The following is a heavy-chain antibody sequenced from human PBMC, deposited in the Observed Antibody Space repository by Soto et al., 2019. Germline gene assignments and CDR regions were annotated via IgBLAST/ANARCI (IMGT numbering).Heavy chain of an antibody. CDR2: IYHSVST. Sequence: SETLSLTCAVSGGSISSGGYSWSWIRQPPGKGLEWIGYIYHSVSTYYNPSLKSRVTISVDRSKNQFSLKLSSVTAADTAVYYCARAPDVWGQGTLVTVSS. CDR1: GGSISSGGYS. J-gene: IGHJ4*02. CDR3: ARAPDV. V-gene: IGHV4-30-2*01.